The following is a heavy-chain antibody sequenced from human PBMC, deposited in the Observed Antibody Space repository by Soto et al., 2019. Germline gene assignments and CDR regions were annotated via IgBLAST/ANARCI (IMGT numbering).Heavy chain of an antibody. Sequence: PGGSLRLSCAASGFTFSDHYMDWVRQSPGKGLEWVGRIRNKANRYTTEYAASVKGRFTISRDDSRNSLYLQMNSLKTEDTAVYYCAKLGPPVYVFDYWGQGTLVTVSS. CDR2: IRNKANRYTT. CDR1: GFTFSDHY. J-gene: IGHJ4*02. CDR3: AKLGPPVYVFDY. D-gene: IGHD3-16*01. V-gene: IGHV3-72*01.